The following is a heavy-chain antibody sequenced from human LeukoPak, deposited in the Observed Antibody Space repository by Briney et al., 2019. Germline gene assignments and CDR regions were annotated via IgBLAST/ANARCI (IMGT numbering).Heavy chain of an antibody. CDR1: GFTFSSYS. D-gene: IGHD6-19*01. CDR2: ISGSGGST. J-gene: IGHJ4*02. CDR3: AKETSSGWYKIDY. V-gene: IGHV3-23*01. Sequence: LSGGSLRLSCAASGFTFSSYSMNWVRQAPGKGPEWVSAISGSGGSTYYADSVKGRFTISRDNSKNTLYLQMNSLRAEDTAVYYCAKETSSGWYKIDYWGQGTLVTVSS.